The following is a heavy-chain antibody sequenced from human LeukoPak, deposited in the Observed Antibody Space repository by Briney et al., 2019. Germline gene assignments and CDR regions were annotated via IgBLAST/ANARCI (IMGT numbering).Heavy chain of an antibody. CDR1: GFTVSSNY. V-gene: IGHV3-53*01. CDR3: ARANTAMAGGFDY. J-gene: IGHJ4*02. CDR2: IYSGGST. Sequence: GGSLRLPCAASGFTVSSNYMSWVRQAPGKGLEWVSVIYSGGSTYYADSVKGRFTISRDNSKNTLYLQMNSLRAEDTAVYYCARANTAMAGGFDYWGQGTLVTVSS. D-gene: IGHD5-18*01.